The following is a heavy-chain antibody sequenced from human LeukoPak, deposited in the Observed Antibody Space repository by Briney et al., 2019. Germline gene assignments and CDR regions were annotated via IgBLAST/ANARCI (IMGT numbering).Heavy chain of an antibody. CDR1: GGSISSSSYY. Sequence: PSETLSLTCTVSGGSISSSSYYWGWIRPPPGKGLEWIGSIYYSGSTYYNPSLESRVTISVDTSKNQFSLKLSSVTAADTAVYYCASPYSSSYYFDYWGQGTLVTVSS. V-gene: IGHV4-39*01. J-gene: IGHJ4*02. CDR2: IYYSGST. CDR3: ASPYSSSYYFDY. D-gene: IGHD6-6*01.